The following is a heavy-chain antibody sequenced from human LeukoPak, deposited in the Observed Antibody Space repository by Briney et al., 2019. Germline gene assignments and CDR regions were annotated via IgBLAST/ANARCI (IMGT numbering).Heavy chain of an antibody. CDR3: ARERLPGWDSSGLGY. D-gene: IGHD3-22*01. Sequence: PGGSLRLSCAVSGFSFSNYAMSWVRQFPGKGLEWVSYISSSSSTIYYADSVKGRFTISRDNAKNSLYLQMNSLRAEDTAVYYCARERLPGWDSSGLGYWGQGTLVTVSS. CDR2: ISSSSSTI. V-gene: IGHV3-48*04. J-gene: IGHJ4*02. CDR1: GFSFSNYA.